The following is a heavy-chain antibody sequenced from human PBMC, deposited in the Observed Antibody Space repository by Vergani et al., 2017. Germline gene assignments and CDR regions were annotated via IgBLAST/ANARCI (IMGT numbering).Heavy chain of an antibody. CDR1: GDSMNTYN. Sequence: QVQLQESGPGLVKPSETLSLTCSVSGDSMNTYNWTWIRQPPGKGLEWIGYIYDSGDTKYNPSLKSRVTMSLDTSKNQFSLNLYSVTAADTAVDYCARGALWWLRQIDSWGQGTLVTVSS. CDR3: ARGALWWLRQIDS. J-gene: IGHJ4*02. CDR2: IYDSGDT. D-gene: IGHD2-21*01. V-gene: IGHV4-59*01.